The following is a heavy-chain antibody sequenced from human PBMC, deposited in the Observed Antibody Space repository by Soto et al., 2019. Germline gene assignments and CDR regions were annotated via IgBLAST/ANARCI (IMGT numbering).Heavy chain of an antibody. CDR1: GYTFTSYD. D-gene: IGHD6-19*01. CDR2: MNPNSGNT. V-gene: IGHV1-8*01. J-gene: IGHJ4*02. Sequence: QVQLVQSGAEVKKPGASVKVSCKASGYTFTSYDINWVRQATGQGLEWMGWMNPNSGNTGYAQKFQGRVTTTRTTSISTAYRELSSLRSADTAVYYCARERSSGWDVDYWGQGTLVTVSS. CDR3: ARERSSGWDVDY.